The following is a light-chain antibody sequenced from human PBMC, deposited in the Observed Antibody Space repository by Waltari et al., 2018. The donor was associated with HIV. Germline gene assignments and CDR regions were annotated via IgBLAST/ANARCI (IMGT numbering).Light chain of an antibody. CDR2: EVS. CDR3: SSYAGSHVV. V-gene: IGLV2-8*01. CDR1: SSDVGGYNS. Sequence: QSALTQPPSASGSPGQSVTISCTGTSSDVGGYNSVSWYHPHPGKAPTLMIYEVSKWPSGVPDRFSGSKSGNTASLTVSGLQADDEADYYCSSYAGSHVVFGGGTKLTVL. J-gene: IGLJ2*01.